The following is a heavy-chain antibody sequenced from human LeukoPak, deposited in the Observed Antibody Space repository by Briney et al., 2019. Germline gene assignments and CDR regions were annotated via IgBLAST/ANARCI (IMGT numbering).Heavy chain of an antibody. CDR3: ARDYYLDY. Sequence: HPGGSLRLSCAASGFTFSSYEMNWVRQAPGKGLEWLSYISSDGSTIYYADSVKGRFTISRDNAKNSLFLQMNSLRAEDTAVYYCARDYYLDYWGQGTLVTVSS. CDR1: GFTFSSYE. CDR2: ISSDGSTI. V-gene: IGHV3-48*03. J-gene: IGHJ4*02.